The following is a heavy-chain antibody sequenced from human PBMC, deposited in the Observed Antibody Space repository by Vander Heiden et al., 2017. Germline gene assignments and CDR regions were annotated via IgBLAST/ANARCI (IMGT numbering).Heavy chain of an antibody. CDR3: ARDGAARGAFDI. CDR1: GCTFSSYG. V-gene: IGHV3-33*01. CDR2: IWYDGSNK. D-gene: IGHD6-6*01. Sequence: QLQLVESGGAVVQPGRSLRLSCTASGCTFSSYGMHWVRQAPGKGLEWVAVIWYDGSNKYYADSVKGRFTISRDNSKNTLYLQMNSLRAEDTAVYYCARDGAARGAFDIWGQGTMVTVSS. J-gene: IGHJ3*02.